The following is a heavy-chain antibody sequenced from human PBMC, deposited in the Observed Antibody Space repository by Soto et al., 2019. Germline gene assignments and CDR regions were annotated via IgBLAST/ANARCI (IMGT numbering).Heavy chain of an antibody. Sequence: GGSLRLSCAASGFTFSNAWMSWVRQAPGKGLEWVGRIKSKTDGGTTDYAAPVKGRFTISRDDSKNTLYLQMNSLKTEDTAVYYCTTEDDFWSGYPFGYWGQGTLVTVSS. CDR3: TTEDDFWSGYPFGY. J-gene: IGHJ4*02. D-gene: IGHD3-3*01. V-gene: IGHV3-15*01. CDR1: GFTFSNAW. CDR2: IKSKTDGGTT.